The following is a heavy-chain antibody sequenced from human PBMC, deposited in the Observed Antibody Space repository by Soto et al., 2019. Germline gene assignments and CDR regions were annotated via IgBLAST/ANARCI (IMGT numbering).Heavy chain of an antibody. D-gene: IGHD2-2*03. Sequence: PGESLKISCKGSGYSFTSYWIGWVRQMPGKGLEWMGIIYPGDSDTRYSPSFQGQVTISADKSISTAYLQWNSLKASDTAMYYCARQNIGFCSSTSCYERRDYYYYGMDVWGQGTTVTVSS. J-gene: IGHJ6*02. CDR1: GYSFTSYW. V-gene: IGHV5-51*01. CDR2: IYPGDSDT. CDR3: ARQNIGFCSSTSCYERRDYYYYGMDV.